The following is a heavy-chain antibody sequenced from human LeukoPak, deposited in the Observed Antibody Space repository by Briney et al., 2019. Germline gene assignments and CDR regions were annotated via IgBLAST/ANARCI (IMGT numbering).Heavy chain of an antibody. V-gene: IGHV4/OR15-8*02. CDR2: MHLDGET. CDR1: GGSISSSNW. D-gene: IGHD5/OR15-5a*01. J-gene: IGHJ4*02. CDR3: TTASSKSLPN. Sequence: SETLSLTCAISGGSISSSNWWSWVRQPPKEGLEWIGEMHLDGETHYNPSLKSRLTISIDKSNNRLSLTLTSVTAADTAVYYCTTASSKSLPNWGQGALVTVSS.